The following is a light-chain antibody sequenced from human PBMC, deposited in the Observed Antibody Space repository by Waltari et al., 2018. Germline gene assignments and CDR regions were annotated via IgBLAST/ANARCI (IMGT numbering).Light chain of an antibody. CDR1: QTVNSAH. CDR3: QQYDGNVFT. CDR2: VTS. Sequence: PGERATLSCRANQTVNSAHTSWYQQKAGQPPRLLVYVTSTRATGIPDRFSGSGSGTDFTLTISRLEPEDSAVYYCQQYDGNVFTIGPGSVVEI. J-gene: IGKJ3*01. V-gene: IGKV3-20*01.